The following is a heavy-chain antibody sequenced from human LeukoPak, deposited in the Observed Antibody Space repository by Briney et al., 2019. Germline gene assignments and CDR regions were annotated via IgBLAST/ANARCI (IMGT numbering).Heavy chain of an antibody. D-gene: IGHD1-26*01. Sequence: GGSLRLSCAASGFTFSSYAMSWVRQAPGKGLEWVSAFSPSGGGTYYADSVKGRFTISRDNPKNTLYLQMNSLRAEDTAVYYCARALRIYYYFDYWGRGTLVTVSS. V-gene: IGHV3-23*01. CDR3: ARALRIYYYFDY. CDR2: FSPSGGGT. J-gene: IGHJ4*02. CDR1: GFTFSSYA.